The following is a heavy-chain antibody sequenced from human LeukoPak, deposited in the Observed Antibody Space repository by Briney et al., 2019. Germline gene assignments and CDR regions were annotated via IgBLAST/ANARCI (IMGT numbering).Heavy chain of an antibody. CDR2: VNHSGST. Sequence: SETLSLTCAVYGGSFGGYYWSWIRQPPGQGLEWIGEVNHSGSTNYNPSLKSRFIVSVDTSKNQFSLKVNSVTAADTAMYYCARGWGTHGFDYWGRGTLVTVSS. D-gene: IGHD7-27*01. CDR3: ARGWGTHGFDY. CDR1: GGSFGGYY. J-gene: IGHJ4*02. V-gene: IGHV4-34*01.